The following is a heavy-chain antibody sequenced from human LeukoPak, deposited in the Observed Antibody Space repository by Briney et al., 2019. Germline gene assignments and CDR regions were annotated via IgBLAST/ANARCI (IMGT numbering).Heavy chain of an antibody. CDR3: ARVSRWALNHNPPY. V-gene: IGHV3-7*03. D-gene: IGHD1-14*01. CDR2: IKQDGSEK. J-gene: IGHJ4*02. Sequence: PGGSLRLSCAASGFTFSTYWMSWVRQAPGKGLEWVANIKQDGSEKYYVDSVKGRFTISRDNAKNSLYLQMNSLRAEDTAVYYCARVSRWALNHNPPYWGQGTLVTVSS. CDR1: GFTFSTYW.